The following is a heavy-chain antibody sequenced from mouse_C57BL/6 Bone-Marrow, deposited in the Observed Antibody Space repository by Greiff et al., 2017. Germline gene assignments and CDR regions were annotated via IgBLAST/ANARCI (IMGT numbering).Heavy chain of an antibody. CDR3: ARVSNWDGWYFDV. D-gene: IGHD4-1*01. CDR2: IYPRDGST. V-gene: IGHV1-85*01. CDR1: GYTFTSYD. J-gene: IGHJ1*03. Sequence: QVQLQQSGPELVKPGASVKLSCKASGYTFTSYDINWVKQRPGQGLEWIGWIYPRDGSTKYNEKFKGKATLTVDTSSSTAYMELHSLTSEVSAVYFGARVSNWDGWYFDVWGTGTTVTVSS.